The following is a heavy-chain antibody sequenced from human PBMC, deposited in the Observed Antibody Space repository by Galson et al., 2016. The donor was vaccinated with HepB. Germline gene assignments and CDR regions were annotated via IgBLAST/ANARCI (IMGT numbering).Heavy chain of an antibody. CDR2: IYYGGST. J-gene: IGHJ1*01. Sequence: ETLSLTCTVSGGSVDTSSYYWSWIRQPPGKGLEWIGIIYYGGSTHYNPSLKSRVTISVDTSKNQFSLKLTSVTAADTAVYYCAQLWFYLQHWGQGTLVTVSS. V-gene: IGHV4-39*01. D-gene: IGHD5-18*01. CDR1: GGSVDTSSYY. CDR3: AQLWFYLQH.